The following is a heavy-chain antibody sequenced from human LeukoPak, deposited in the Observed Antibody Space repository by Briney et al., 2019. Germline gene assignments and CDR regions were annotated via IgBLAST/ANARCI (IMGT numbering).Heavy chain of an antibody. D-gene: IGHD2-15*01. CDR2: IKPDGREK. CDR3: ATGYCNGVTCSRSY. J-gene: IGHJ4*02. CDR1: AITYSSYW. V-gene: IGHV3-7*03. Sequence: GGSLRLSCTATAITYSSYWMNCVRQVPGKGPEGLANIKPDGREKNHVDSVKGRFTISRDNAKNSLYLQMNSLRAEDTAVYFCATGYCNGVTCSRSYWGQGTPVTVSS.